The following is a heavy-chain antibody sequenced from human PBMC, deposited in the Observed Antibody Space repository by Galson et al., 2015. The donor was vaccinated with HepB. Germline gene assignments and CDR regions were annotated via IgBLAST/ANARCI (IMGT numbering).Heavy chain of an antibody. CDR2: IIPDFKTA. CDR1: GGTFRNYG. V-gene: IGHV1-69*13. CDR3: ARDTDPWDDYNSLGYFAH. J-gene: IGHJ4*02. D-gene: IGHD5-24*01. Sequence: SVKVSCKASGGTFRNYGINWVRQAPGQGLEWMGGIIPDFKTANYAQKFQGRVTITADEVTGTVYMELSSLRSEDTAIYYCARDTDPWDDYNSLGYFAHWGQGTLFSVSS.